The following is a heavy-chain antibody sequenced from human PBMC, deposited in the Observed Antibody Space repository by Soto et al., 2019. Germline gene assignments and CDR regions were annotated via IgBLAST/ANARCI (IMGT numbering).Heavy chain of an antibody. D-gene: IGHD6-6*01. Sequence: GSLRLSCAASGFTFSSYDRHWVRQATGKGLEWVSAIGTAGDTYYPGSVKGRFTISRENAKNSLYLQMNSLRAGDTAVYYCARVNARAASDIWGQRTMVPVSS. V-gene: IGHV3-13*01. CDR3: ARVNARAASDI. J-gene: IGHJ3*02. CDR1: GFTFSSYD. CDR2: IGTAGDT.